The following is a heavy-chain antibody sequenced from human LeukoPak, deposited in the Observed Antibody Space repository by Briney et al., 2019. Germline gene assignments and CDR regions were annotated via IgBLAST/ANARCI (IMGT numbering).Heavy chain of an antibody. Sequence: GASLKISCKTSGYIFTTYWIGWVRQMPGNGLEWMGIIYPRDSDTRYSPSFQGQVTISADKSISTAYLQWSSLKASDTAMYYCARLGRRWLQRIFGAFDIWGQGTMVTVSS. CDR1: GYIFTTYW. CDR3: ARLGRRWLQRIFGAFDI. CDR2: IYPRDSDT. V-gene: IGHV5-51*01. D-gene: IGHD5-24*01. J-gene: IGHJ3*02.